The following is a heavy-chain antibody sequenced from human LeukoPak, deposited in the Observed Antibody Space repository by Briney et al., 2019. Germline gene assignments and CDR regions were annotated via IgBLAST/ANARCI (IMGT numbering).Heavy chain of an antibody. CDR1: GFAFADYS. J-gene: IGHJ1*01. D-gene: IGHD1-7*01. CDR2: MSFDGNFE. V-gene: IGHV3-30*04. Sequence: GGSLRLSCAASGFAFADYSLHWVRQAPGKGLEWVALMSFDGNFENFADSVKGRFTISRDTARNTLYLHMGSLGVEDSAVYYCARVEETGTVTMELDLWGQGALVTVSS. CDR3: ARVEETGTVTMELDL.